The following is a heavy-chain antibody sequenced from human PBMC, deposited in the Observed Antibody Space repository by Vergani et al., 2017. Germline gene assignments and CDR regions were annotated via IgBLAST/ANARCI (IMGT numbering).Heavy chain of an antibody. CDR1: GYTFTYRY. CDR2: IIPIFGTA. Sequence: QMQLVQSGAEVKKTGSSVKVSCKASGYTFTYRYLHWVRQAPGQALEWMGGIIPIFGTANYAQKFQGRVTITADESTSTAYMELSSLRSEDTAVYYCASVPLVDTAMVVSDYYYGMDVWGQGTTVTVSS. J-gene: IGHJ6*02. CDR3: ASVPLVDTAMVVSDYYYGMDV. D-gene: IGHD5-18*01. V-gene: IGHV1-69*01.